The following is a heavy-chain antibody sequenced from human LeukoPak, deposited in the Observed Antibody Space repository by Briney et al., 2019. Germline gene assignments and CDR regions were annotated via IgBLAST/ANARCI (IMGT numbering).Heavy chain of an antibody. CDR1: GFTFSSYA. V-gene: IGHV3-23*01. CDR3: AYGSGNFYYYYMDV. J-gene: IGHJ6*03. D-gene: IGHD3-10*01. CDR2: ISGSGGST. Sequence: PGGSLRLSCAASGFTFSSYAMSWVRQAPGKGLEWVSAISGSGGSTYYADSVKGRFTISRDNSKNTLYLQMNSLRAEDTAVYYCAYGSGNFYYYYMDVWGKGTTVTVSS.